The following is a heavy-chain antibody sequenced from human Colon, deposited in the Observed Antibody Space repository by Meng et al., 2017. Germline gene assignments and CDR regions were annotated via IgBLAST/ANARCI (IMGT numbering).Heavy chain of an antibody. V-gene: IGHV4-61*01. CDR3: ARDSGYDKNWFDP. CDR1: GGSVISNSYY. CDR2: IYYSGST. D-gene: IGHD5-12*01. J-gene: IGHJ5*02. Sequence: VQPQESGPGLVRASETLSLTCTVSGGSVISNSYYWSWIRQPPGKGLEWIGFIYYSGSTNYNPSLKSRVTISVDTSKNQFSLKVSSVTAADTAVYYCARDSGYDKNWFDPWGQGTLVTVSS.